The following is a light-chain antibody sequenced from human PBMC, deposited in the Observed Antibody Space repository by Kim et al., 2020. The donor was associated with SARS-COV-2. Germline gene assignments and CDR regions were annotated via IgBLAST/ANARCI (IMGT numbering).Light chain of an antibody. CDR1: SGSVSTSYY. Sequence: QTVVTQEPPFSVSPGGTVTLTCGLSSGSVSTSYYPSWYQQTPGQAPRTLIYSTNTRSSGVPDRFSGSILGNKAALTITGAQADDESDYYCALYMGSGIRVFGGGTQLTVL. J-gene: IGLJ3*02. V-gene: IGLV8-61*01. CDR2: STN. CDR3: ALYMGSGIRV.